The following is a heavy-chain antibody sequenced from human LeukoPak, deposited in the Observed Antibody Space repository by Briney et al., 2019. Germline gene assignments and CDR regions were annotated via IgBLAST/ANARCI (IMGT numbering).Heavy chain of an antibody. CDR1: GGSISSSNW. J-gene: IGHJ5*02. V-gene: IGHV4-4*02. CDR2: IYHSGST. Sequence: SGTLSLTCAVSGGSISSSNWWSWVRQPPGKGLEWIGEIYHSGSTNYNPSLKSRVTISLDTSNNQFSLKLTSVTAADTAVYYWARGEKVIVVGWFAPGGQGTLVTVPS. CDR3: ARGEKVIVVGWFAP. D-gene: IGHD1-26*01.